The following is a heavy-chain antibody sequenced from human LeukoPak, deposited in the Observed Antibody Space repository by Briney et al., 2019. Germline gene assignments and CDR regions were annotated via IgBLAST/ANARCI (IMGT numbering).Heavy chain of an antibody. D-gene: IGHD3-22*01. CDR3: ARDDYYDSSSGRPPFDP. Sequence: ASVKVSCKASGGTFSSYAISWVRQAPGQGLEWMGGIIPIFGTANYAQKFQGRVTITTDESTSTAYMELSSLRSEDTAVYYCARDDYYDSSSGRPPFDPWGQGTLVTVSS. J-gene: IGHJ5*02. CDR1: GGTFSSYA. V-gene: IGHV1-69*05. CDR2: IIPIFGTA.